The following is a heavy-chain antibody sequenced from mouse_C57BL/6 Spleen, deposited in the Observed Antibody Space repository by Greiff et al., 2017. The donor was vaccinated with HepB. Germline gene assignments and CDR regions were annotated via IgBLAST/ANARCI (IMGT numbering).Heavy chain of an antibody. V-gene: IGHV1-53*01. CDR2: INPSNGGT. Sequence: QVQLKQPGTELVKPGASVKLSCKASGYTFTSYWMHWVKQRPGQGLEWIGNINPSNGGTNYNEKFKSKATLTVDKASSTAYMQLSSLTSEDSAVYYCARWIYYDYDDGFDYWGQGTTLTVSS. CDR1: GYTFTSYW. CDR3: ARWIYYDYDDGFDY. D-gene: IGHD2-4*01. J-gene: IGHJ2*01.